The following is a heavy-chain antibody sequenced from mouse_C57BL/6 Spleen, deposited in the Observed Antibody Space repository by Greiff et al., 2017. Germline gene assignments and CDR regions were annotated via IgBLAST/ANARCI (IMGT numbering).Heavy chain of an antibody. J-gene: IGHJ3*01. Sequence: QVQLQQPGAELVKPGASVKLSCKASGYTFTSYWMHWVKPRPGHGLEWIGMIHPTSGRTNYNEKFKSKATLTVDKSSSTAYMQLSSLTSEDSAVYYSARDSSQAWCAYWGQGTLVTVSA. V-gene: IGHV1-64*01. CDR2: IHPTSGRT. CDR3: ARDSSQAWCAY. D-gene: IGHD1-1*01. CDR1: GYTFTSYW.